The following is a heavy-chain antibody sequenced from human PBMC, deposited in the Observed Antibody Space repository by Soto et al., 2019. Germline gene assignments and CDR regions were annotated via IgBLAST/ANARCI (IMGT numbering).Heavy chain of an antibody. D-gene: IGHD2-2*02. J-gene: IGHJ6*02. CDR3: ARDQVPAAITQYYYYYYGMDV. CDR1: GFTFSSYE. Sequence: EVQMVESGGGLVQPGGSLRLSCAASGFTFSSYEMNWVRQAPGKGLEWVSYISSSGSTIYYADSVKGRFTISRDNAKNSLYLQMNSLRAEDTAVYYCARDQVPAAITQYYYYYYGMDVWGQGTTVTVSS. CDR2: ISSSGSTI. V-gene: IGHV3-48*03.